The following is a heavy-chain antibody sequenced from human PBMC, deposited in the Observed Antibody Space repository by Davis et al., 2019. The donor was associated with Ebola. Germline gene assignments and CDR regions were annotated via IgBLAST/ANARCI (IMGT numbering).Heavy chain of an antibody. Sequence: GSLRLSCTVSGGSISSYYWGWIRQPPGKGLEWIGSIYYSGSTYYNPSLKSRVTISVDTSKNQFSLKLSSVTAADTAVYYCASHSSGYPVDYWGQGTLVTVSS. V-gene: IGHV4-39*01. D-gene: IGHD3-22*01. CDR1: GGSISSYY. CDR3: ASHSSGYPVDY. J-gene: IGHJ4*02. CDR2: IYYSGST.